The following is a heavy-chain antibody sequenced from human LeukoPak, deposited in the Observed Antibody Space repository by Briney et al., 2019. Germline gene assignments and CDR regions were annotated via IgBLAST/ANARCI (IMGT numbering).Heavy chain of an antibody. CDR1: GFSFSVYW. D-gene: IGHD5-18*01. J-gene: IGHJ3*02. CDR2: ISYDGSSK. V-gene: IGHV3-30*03. Sequence: PGGSLRLSCAASGFSFSVYWMHWVRQAPGKGLEWVAVISYDGSSKYYADSVKGRFTISRDNSKNTLYLQMNSLRAEDTAVYYCARARSSYGYGDAFDIWGQGTMVTVSS. CDR3: ARARSSYGYGDAFDI.